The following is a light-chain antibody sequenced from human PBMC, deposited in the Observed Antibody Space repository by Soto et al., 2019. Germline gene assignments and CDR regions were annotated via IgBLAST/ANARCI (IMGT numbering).Light chain of an antibody. V-gene: IGKV3-11*01. CDR3: QQYYSYPPT. Sequence: EIVLTQSPATLSLSPVERATLSCMASQSVSSYLAWYQQKPGQAPRLLIYDASNRATGIPARFSGSGSGTDFTLTISSLQSEDFATYYCQQYYSYPPTFGQGTKVDIK. CDR2: DAS. J-gene: IGKJ1*01. CDR1: QSVSSY.